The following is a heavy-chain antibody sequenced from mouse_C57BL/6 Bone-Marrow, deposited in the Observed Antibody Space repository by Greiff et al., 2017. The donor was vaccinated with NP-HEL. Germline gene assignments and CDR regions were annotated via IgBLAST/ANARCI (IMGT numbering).Heavy chain of an antibody. V-gene: IGHV1-82*01. CDR1: GYAFSSSW. CDR3: AYGPPFAY. D-gene: IGHD2-10*02. CDR2: IYPGDGDT. J-gene: IGHJ3*01. Sequence: QVQLQQSGPELVKPGASVKISCKASGYAFSSSWMNWVKQRPGKGLEWIGRIYPGDGDTNYNGKFKDKATLTADKSSSTAYMQLSSLTSEDSAVYFCAYGPPFAYWGQGTLVTVSA.